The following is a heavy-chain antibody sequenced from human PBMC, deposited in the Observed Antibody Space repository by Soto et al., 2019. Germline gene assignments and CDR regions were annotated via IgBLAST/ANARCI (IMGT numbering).Heavy chain of an antibody. CDR3: TSDSSNNWWGTWR. CDR1: GYTFTSYS. CDR2: INTGSADT. D-gene: IGHD2-8*02. J-gene: IGHJ4*02. V-gene: IGHV1-3*04. Sequence: QVQLVQSGAVVTEPGASVKISCKTSGYTFTSYSMHWVRQAPGQRLEWMGWINTGSADTKYLGKFQGRGTITRDTSAVTAYMELSSLRSEDTALYYCTSDSSNNWWGTWRWGQGTLVAGCS.